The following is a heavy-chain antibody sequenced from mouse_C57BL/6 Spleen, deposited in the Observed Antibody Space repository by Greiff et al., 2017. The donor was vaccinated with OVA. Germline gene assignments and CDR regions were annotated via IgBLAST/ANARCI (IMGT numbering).Heavy chain of an antibody. D-gene: IGHD1-1*01. J-gene: IGHJ4*01. CDR3: ARSNYVDYYAMDY. CDR2: IRNKANGYTT. CDR1: GFTFTDYY. Sequence: EVQGVESGGGLVQPGGSLSLSCAASGFTFTDYYMSWVRQPPGKALEWLGFIRNKANGYTTEYSASVKGRFTISRDNSQSILYLQMNALRAEDSATYYCARSNYVDYYAMDYWGQGTSVTVSS. V-gene: IGHV7-3*01.